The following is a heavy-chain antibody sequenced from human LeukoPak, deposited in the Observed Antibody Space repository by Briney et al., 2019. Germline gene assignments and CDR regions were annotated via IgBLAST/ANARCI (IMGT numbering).Heavy chain of an antibody. CDR3: TRDAGDYGGSGSYPDY. J-gene: IGHJ4*02. Sequence: ASVKVSCKASGYTFTSYGISWVRQAPGQGLGWMGWISAYNGNTNYAQNFQGRVTLTADEATNTAYMELNRLRSDDTAVYCCTRDAGDYGGSGSYPDYWGQGTLVTVSS. D-gene: IGHD3-10*01. CDR2: ISAYNGNT. CDR1: GYTFTSYG. V-gene: IGHV1-18*01.